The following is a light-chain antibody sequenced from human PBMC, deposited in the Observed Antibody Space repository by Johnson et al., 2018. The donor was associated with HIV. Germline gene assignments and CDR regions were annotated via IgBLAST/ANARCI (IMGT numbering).Light chain of an antibody. CDR2: DNN. Sequence: QSVLTQPPSVSAAPGQRVTISCSGSSSNIGNNYVSWYQQVPGAAPKLLIYDNNRRPSGIPDRFSGSKSGTSATLGITGLQTGDEADYYCETWGTSLSAGVFGTGTKVTVL. J-gene: IGLJ1*01. V-gene: IGLV1-51*01. CDR1: SSNIGNNY. CDR3: ETWGTSLSAGV.